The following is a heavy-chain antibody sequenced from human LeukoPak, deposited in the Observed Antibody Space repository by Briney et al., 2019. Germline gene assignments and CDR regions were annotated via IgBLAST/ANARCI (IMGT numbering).Heavy chain of an antibody. CDR3: ARVSGYGDHGFDY. D-gene: IGHD4-17*01. J-gene: IGHJ4*02. V-gene: IGHV3-33*01. Sequence: QPGRSLRLSCAASGFTFSSYGMHWVRQAPGKGLEWVAVIWYGGSNKYYADSVKGRFTISRDNSKNTLYLQMNSLRAEDTAVYYCARVSGYGDHGFDYWGQGTLVTVSS. CDR2: IWYGGSNK. CDR1: GFTFSSYG.